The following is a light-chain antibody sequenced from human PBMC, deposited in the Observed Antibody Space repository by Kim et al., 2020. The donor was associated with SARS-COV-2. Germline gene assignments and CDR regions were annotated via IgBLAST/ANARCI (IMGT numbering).Light chain of an antibody. Sequence: SYELTQPPSVSVAPGKTARITCGGNNIGSKSVHWYQQKPGQAPVLVIYYDSDRPSGIPERFSGSNSGNTATLTISRVEAGDEADYYCQVWDSSHWVFGGG. CDR1: NIGSKS. J-gene: IGLJ3*02. CDR2: YDS. V-gene: IGLV3-21*04. CDR3: QVWDSSHWV.